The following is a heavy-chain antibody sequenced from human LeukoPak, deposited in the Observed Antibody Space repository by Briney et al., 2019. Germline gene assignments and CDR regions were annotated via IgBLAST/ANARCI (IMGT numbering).Heavy chain of an antibody. D-gene: IGHD6-13*01. J-gene: IGHJ4*02. Sequence: GGSLRLSCAASGFIVSSNYMSWVRQAPGKGLEWVSVIYSGGSTYYADSVKGRFTISRDNSKNTLYLQVNSLRAEDTAVYYCARDLTLWQQSPGWGQGTLVTVSS. CDR2: IYSGGST. CDR1: GFIVSSNY. CDR3: ARDLTLWQQSPG. V-gene: IGHV3-66*01.